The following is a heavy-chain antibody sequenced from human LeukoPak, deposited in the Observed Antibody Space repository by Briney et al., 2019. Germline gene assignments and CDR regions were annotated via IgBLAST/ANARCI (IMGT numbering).Heavy chain of an antibody. CDR2: IYYSGST. CDR3: ARGYYDYVWGSYRHLIWFDP. D-gene: IGHD3-16*02. J-gene: IGHJ5*02. CDR1: GGSFSGYY. Sequence: SETLSLTCAVYGGSFSGYYWSWIRQPPGKGLEWIGYIYYSGSTNYNPSLKSRVTISVDTSKNQFSLKLSSVTAADTAVYYCARGYYDYVWGSYRHLIWFDPWGQGTLVTVSS. V-gene: IGHV4-59*08.